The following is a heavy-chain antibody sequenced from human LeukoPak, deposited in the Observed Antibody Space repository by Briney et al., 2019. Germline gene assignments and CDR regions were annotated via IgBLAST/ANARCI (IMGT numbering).Heavy chain of an antibody. CDR2: INHSGST. CDR1: GGSFSGYY. J-gene: IGHJ5*02. Sequence: TSETLSLTCAVYGGSFSGYYWSWIRQPPGKGLEWIGEINHSGSTNYNPSLKSRVTLSVDTSKNQFSLKLSFVTAADTAVYYCARVRSPDPWGQGTLVTVSS. V-gene: IGHV4-34*01. CDR3: ARVRSPDP. D-gene: IGHD4-17*01.